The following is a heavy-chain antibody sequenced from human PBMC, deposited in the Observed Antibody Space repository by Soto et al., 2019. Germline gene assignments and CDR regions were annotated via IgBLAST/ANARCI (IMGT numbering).Heavy chain of an antibody. CDR1: GYTFTSYG. J-gene: IGHJ4*02. CDR2: ISAYNGNT. V-gene: IGHV1-18*01. CDR3: ARDQLWYYYDSSGSPRPDYFDY. Sequence: ASVKVSCKASGYTFTSYGISWVRQAPGQGLEWMGWISAYNGNTNYAQKLQGRVTMTTDTSTSTAYMELRSLRSDDTAVYYCARDQLWYYYDSSGSPRPDYFDYWGQGTLVTVSS. D-gene: IGHD3-22*01.